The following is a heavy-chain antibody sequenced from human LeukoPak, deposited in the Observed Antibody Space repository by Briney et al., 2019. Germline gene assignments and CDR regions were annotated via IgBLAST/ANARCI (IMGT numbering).Heavy chain of an antibody. V-gene: IGHV3-23*01. Sequence: PGGSLRLSCAASGFTFSSYAMNWVRQAPGKGREWVSIIGGSDGTTYYADSVKGRFTISRDNFQNTLYLQMNSLRAEDTAVYYCARRNAAYGPFDPWGQGTLVTVSS. CDR2: IGGSDGTT. J-gene: IGHJ5*02. CDR1: GFTFSSYA. CDR3: ARRNAAYGPFDP. D-gene: IGHD3-10*01.